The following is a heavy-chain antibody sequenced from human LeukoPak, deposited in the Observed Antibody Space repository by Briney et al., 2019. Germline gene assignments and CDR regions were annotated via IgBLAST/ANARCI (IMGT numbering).Heavy chain of an antibody. V-gene: IGHV1-18*04. J-gene: IGHJ5*02. CDR3: ARDSDYSGNGNGDWFEP. CDR2: TSNYFGVT. D-gene: IGHD4-11*01. CDR1: GFRFTSIS. Sequence: AAGKVSCNASGFRFTSISVSWGRQAPGQGLGRMGGTSNYFGVTHYAEKFEDRVTMTIDTSTATAYMELRSLRYKDTAIYYCARDSDYSGNGNGDWFEPWGEGTVVTVSS.